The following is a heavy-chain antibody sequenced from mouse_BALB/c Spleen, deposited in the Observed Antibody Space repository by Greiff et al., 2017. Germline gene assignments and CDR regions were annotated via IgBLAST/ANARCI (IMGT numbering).Heavy chain of an antibody. V-gene: IGHV1-54*01. CDR1: GYAFTNYL. D-gene: IGHD2-1*01. CDR2: INPGSGGT. CDR3: TRGGFYRYYFDY. J-gene: IGHJ2*01. Sequence: QVQLQQSGAELVRPGTSVKVSCKASGYAFTNYLIEWVKQRPGQGLEWIGVINPGSGGTKYNEKFKSKATLTVDKPSSTAYMQLSSLTSEDSAVYYCTRGGFYRYYFDYWGQGTTLTVSS.